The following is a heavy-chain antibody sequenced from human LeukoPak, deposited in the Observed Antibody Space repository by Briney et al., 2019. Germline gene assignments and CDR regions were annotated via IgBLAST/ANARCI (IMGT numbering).Heavy chain of an antibody. J-gene: IGHJ4*02. CDR2: INHSGST. V-gene: IGHV4-34*01. Sequence: SETLSLTCAVYGGSFSGYYWSWIRQPPGKGLEWIGEINHSGSTNYNPSLKSRVTISVDTSKNQFSQKLSSVTAADTAVYYCARGRTWRRYYDSSGYYSDYWGQGTLVTVSS. CDR3: ARGRTWRRYYDSSGYYSDY. CDR1: GGSFSGYY. D-gene: IGHD3-22*01.